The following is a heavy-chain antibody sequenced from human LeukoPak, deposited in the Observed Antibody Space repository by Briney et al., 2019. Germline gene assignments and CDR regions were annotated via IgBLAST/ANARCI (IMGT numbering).Heavy chain of an antibody. CDR3: VRGLSDTATVTLPYYYGMDV. Sequence: PSETLSLTCAVYGGSFSGYYWSWIRQPPGKGLEWIGEINHSGSTNYNPSLKSRVTISVDTSKNQFSLKLSSVTAADTAVYYCVRGLSDTATVTLPYYYGMDVWGQGTTVTVSS. J-gene: IGHJ6*02. CDR1: GGSFSGYY. CDR2: INHSGST. V-gene: IGHV4-34*01. D-gene: IGHD5-18*01.